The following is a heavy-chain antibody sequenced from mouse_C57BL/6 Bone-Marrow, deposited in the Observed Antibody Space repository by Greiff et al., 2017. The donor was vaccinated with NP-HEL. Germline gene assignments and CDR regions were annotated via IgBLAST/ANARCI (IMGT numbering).Heavy chain of an antibody. J-gene: IGHJ3*01. CDR2: IWSDGST. CDR3: ARHDLYYGSSYLAY. V-gene: IGHV2-6-1*01. CDR1: GFSLTSYG. D-gene: IGHD1-1*01. Sequence: QVQLKESGPGLVAPSQSLSITCTVSGFSLTSYGVHWVRQPPGKGLEWLVVIWSDGSTTYNSALKSRLSISKDNSKSQVFLKMNSLQTDDTAMYYCARHDLYYGSSYLAYWGQGTLVTVSA.